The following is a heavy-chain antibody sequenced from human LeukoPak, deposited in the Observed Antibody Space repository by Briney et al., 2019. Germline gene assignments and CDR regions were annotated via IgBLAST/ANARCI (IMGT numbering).Heavy chain of an antibody. CDR2: IYYSGST. J-gene: IGHJ3*02. V-gene: IGHV4-39*01. D-gene: IGHD5-24*01. CDR1: GGSISSSSYY. Sequence: SETLSLTCTVSGGSISSSSYYWGWIRQPPGKGLEWIGSIYYSGSTYYNPSLKSRVTISVDTSKNQFSLKLSSVTAADTAVYYCARGGWGEAEMATITYAFDIWGQGTMVTVSS. CDR3: ARGGWGEAEMATITYAFDI.